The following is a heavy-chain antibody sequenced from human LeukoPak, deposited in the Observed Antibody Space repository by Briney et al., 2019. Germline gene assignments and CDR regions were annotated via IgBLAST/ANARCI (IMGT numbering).Heavy chain of an antibody. D-gene: IGHD2-15*01. CDR2: IKHDGGVK. CDR1: GFPLSSFW. Sequence: GGSLRLSCVASGFPLSSFWMTWVRQAPGKGMEWVANIKHDGGVKYYVDSVRGRFTISRDNAKNSLYLQMNSLRAEDTAVYYCARGGAYSRVWGQGTMVTVSS. J-gene: IGHJ3*01. CDR3: ARGGAYSRV. V-gene: IGHV3-7*03.